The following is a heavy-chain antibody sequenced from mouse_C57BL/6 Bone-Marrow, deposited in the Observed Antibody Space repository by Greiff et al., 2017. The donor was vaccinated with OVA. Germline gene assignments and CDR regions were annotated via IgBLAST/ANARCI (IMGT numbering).Heavy chain of an antibody. CDR1: GYSFTSYY. CDR3: ASSLLWCAWFAY. V-gene: IGHV1-66*01. D-gene: IGHD2-13*01. Sequence: QVQLQQSGPELVKPGASVKISCKASGYSFTSYYIHWVKQRPGQGLEWIGWIYPGSGNTKYNEKFKGKATLTADTSSSTAYMQLSSLTSEDSAVYYSASSLLWCAWFAYWGQGTLVTVSA. J-gene: IGHJ3*01. CDR2: IYPGSGNT.